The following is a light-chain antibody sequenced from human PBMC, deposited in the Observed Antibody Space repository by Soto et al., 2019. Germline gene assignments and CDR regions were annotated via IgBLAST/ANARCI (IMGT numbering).Light chain of an antibody. J-gene: IGLJ1*01. CDR3: SSYTSSSSYV. Sequence: QSVLTQAAAVSGSLGQSITISCTGTSSDVGGYNYVSWYQQHPGKAPKLMIYEVSNRPSGVSNRFSGSKSGNAASLTISGLQSEDEADYYCSSYTSSSSYVFGAGTKVTVL. V-gene: IGLV2-14*01. CDR1: SSDVGGYNY. CDR2: EVS.